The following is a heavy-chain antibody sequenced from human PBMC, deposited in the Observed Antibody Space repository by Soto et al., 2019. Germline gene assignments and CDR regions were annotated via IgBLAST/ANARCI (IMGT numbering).Heavy chain of an antibody. CDR3: ATVRGRYQIDC. D-gene: IGHD2-15*01. J-gene: IGHJ4*02. Sequence: VKVSCKVSGYTLTELSMHWVRQAPGEGLEWMGGFDPEDGDTIYARKFQGRVTMTEDTSTDTAYMELSSLRSEDTAVYYCATVRGRYQIDCWGQGTLVTVSS. CDR1: GYTLTELS. CDR2: FDPEDGDT. V-gene: IGHV1-24*01.